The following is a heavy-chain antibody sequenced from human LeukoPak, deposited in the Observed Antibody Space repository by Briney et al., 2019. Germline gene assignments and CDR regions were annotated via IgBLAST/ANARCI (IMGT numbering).Heavy chain of an antibody. CDR1: GFTFSNYG. D-gene: IGHD3-10*01. J-gene: IGHJ4*02. V-gene: IGHV3-23*01. Sequence: GGSLRLSCAASGFTFSNYGMNWVRQAPGKGLEWVSAISGSGGSTYYADSVKGRFTISRDNSKNTLYLQMNSLRAEDTAVYYCAKEGGEEYYGSGSYPYYFDYWGQGTLVTVSS. CDR2: ISGSGGST. CDR3: AKEGGEEYYGSGSYPYYFDY.